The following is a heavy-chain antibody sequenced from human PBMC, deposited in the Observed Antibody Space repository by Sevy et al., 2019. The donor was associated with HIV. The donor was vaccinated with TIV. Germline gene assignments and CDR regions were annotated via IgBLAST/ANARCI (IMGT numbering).Heavy chain of an antibody. CDR3: ARARRDYDGSGYYGDNWFDP. V-gene: IGHV1-2*02. CDR1: GYTFTGYY. J-gene: IGHJ5*02. Sequence: ASVKVACKASGYTFTGYYMHWVRQAPGQGREWMGWINPNGGGTNYAQKFQGRVTMTRDTYISTAYMELTRLGSDDTAVYYCARARRDYDGSGYYGDNWFDPWGQGTLVTVSS. CDR2: INPNGGGT. D-gene: IGHD3-22*01.